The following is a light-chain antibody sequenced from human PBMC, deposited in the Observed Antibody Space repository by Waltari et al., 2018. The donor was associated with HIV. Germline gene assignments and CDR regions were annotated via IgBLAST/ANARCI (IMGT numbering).Light chain of an antibody. CDR2: NNE. CDR3: ATWDDTMSVV. V-gene: IGLV1-44*01. J-gene: IGLJ2*01. Sequence: SLLTQPPSVSGAPGTRVNISCSGVPSTIGGNSVNWYRQLPGPAPILLIYNNEHRPSSVPVLFSGSKSATSASLVISGLQSYDEADYYCATWDDTMSVVFGGGTRLTVL. CDR1: PSTIGGNS.